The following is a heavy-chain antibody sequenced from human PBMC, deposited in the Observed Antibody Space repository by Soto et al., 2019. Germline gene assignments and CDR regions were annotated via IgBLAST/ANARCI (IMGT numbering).Heavy chain of an antibody. J-gene: IGHJ5*02. CDR3: SSDCSGGSRYVS. V-gene: IGHV1-69*02. CDR1: GGTFSSYT. Sequence: QVQLVQSGAEVKKPGSSVKVSCKASGGTFSSYTISWVRQAPGQGLEWMGRIIHILGIANYGQKFQGRVTITADKSTSTAYMGVSRLRSEDPAVYYCSSDCSGGSRYVSWGQGTLVTVSS. D-gene: IGHD2-15*01. CDR2: IIHILGIA.